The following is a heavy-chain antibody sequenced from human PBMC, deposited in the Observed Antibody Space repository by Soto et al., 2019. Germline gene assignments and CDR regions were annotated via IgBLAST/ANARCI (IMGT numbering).Heavy chain of an antibody. Sequence: ASVKVSCKASGYTFTSYAMHWVRQAPGQRLEWMGWINAGNGNTKYSQKFQGRVTITRDTSASTAYMELSSLRSEDTAVYYCAIDLGTAAARNDYWGQETLVTVSS. CDR2: INAGNGNT. CDR3: AIDLGTAAARNDY. V-gene: IGHV1-3*01. CDR1: GYTFTSYA. J-gene: IGHJ4*02. D-gene: IGHD6-13*01.